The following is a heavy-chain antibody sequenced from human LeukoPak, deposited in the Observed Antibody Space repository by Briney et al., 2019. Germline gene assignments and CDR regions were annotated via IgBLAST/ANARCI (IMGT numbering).Heavy chain of an antibody. V-gene: IGHV4-39*07. Sequence: SETLSLTCTVSGGSISSSSYYWGWIRQPPGKGLEWIGSIYYSGSTYYNPSLKSRVTISVDTSKNQFSLKLSSVTAADTAVYYCAKVRTMIAVAFDIWGQGTMVTVSS. J-gene: IGHJ3*02. CDR1: GGSISSSSYY. CDR2: IYYSGST. D-gene: IGHD3-22*01. CDR3: AKVRTMIAVAFDI.